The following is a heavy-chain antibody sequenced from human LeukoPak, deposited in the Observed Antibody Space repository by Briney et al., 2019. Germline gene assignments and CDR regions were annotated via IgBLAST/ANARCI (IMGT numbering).Heavy chain of an antibody. D-gene: IGHD1-1*01. Sequence: SENLSPPFAVYGGAFRGFYLSWVRPPPRKGLGWVGGINHSGSTNYNPSLKSRVTISVDTSKNQFSLKLSSVTAADTAVYYCARDGGTNYYYYYMDVWGKGTTVTVSS. CDR2: INHSGST. V-gene: IGHV4-34*01. J-gene: IGHJ6*03. CDR3: ARDGGTNYYYYYMDV. CDR1: GGAFRGFY.